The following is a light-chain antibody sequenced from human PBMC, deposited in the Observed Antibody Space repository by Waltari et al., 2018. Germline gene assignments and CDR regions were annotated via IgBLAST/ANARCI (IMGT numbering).Light chain of an antibody. J-gene: IGLJ2*01. CDR2: GKN. CDR3: TSRDISGDVV. Sequence: SSELTQDPGVSVAWGQTVRITCQGDSLRLYYASWCRQKPGQAPVLLIDGKNNRPSGIPDRFSASSSGETASLTITGAQAEDEAYYYCTSRDISGDVVFGGGTKLTVL. V-gene: IGLV3-19*01. CDR1: SLRLYY.